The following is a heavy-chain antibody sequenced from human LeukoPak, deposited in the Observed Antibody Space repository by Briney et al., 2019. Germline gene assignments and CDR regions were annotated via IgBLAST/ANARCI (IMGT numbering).Heavy chain of an antibody. CDR3: ARDASLRYFDWLFDY. CDR1: GFTFSSYG. CDR2: ISYDGSNK. J-gene: IGHJ4*02. Sequence: GGSLRLSCAASGFTFSSYGMHWVRQAPGKGLEWVAVISYDGSNKYYADSVKGRFTISRDNSKNTLYLQVNSLRAEDTAVYYCARDASLRYFDWLFDYWGQGTLVTVSS. D-gene: IGHD3-9*01. V-gene: IGHV3-30*03.